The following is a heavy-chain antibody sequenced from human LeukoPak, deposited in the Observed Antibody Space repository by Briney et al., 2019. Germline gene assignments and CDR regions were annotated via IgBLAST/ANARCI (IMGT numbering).Heavy chain of an antibody. V-gene: IGHV3-9*01. CDR3: AKGGGYCSTPSCSVGYFDY. CDR2: ISWNSGSI. Sequence: GRSLRLSCAASGFTFDDYAMHWVRQAPGKGLEWVSGISWNSGSIGYADSVKGRFTISRDNAKNSLYLQMNSLRAEDTALYYCAKGGGYCSTPSCSVGYFDYWGQGTLVTVSS. CDR1: GFTFDDYA. J-gene: IGHJ4*02. D-gene: IGHD2-2*01.